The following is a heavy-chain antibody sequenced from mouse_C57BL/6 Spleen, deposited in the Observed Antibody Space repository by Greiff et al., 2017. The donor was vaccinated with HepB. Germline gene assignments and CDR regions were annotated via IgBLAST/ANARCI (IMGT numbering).Heavy chain of an antibody. CDR1: GFTFSSYA. D-gene: IGHD3-2*02. Sequence: EVMLVESGEGLVKPGGSLKLSCAASGFTFSSYAMSWVRQTPEKRLEWVAYISSGGDYIYYADTVKGRFTISRDNARNTLYLQMSSLKSEDTAMYYCTRALTAQAYYYYAMDYWGQGTSVTVSS. V-gene: IGHV5-9-1*02. CDR3: TRALTAQAYYYYAMDY. J-gene: IGHJ4*01. CDR2: ISSGGDYI.